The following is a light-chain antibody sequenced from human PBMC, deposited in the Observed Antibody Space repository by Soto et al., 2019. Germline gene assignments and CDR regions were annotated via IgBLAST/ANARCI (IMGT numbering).Light chain of an antibody. CDR2: WAS. CDR3: QQYYSTPYT. CDR1: QSVLYSSNNKNY. Sequence: DIVMTQSPDSLAVSLGERGTINCKSSQSVLYSSNNKNYLAWYQQKPGQPPILVIYWASARESGVPDRFSGSGSGTDFTLTISSLQAEDVAVYYCQQYYSTPYTFGQGTKLEIK. J-gene: IGKJ2*01. V-gene: IGKV4-1*01.